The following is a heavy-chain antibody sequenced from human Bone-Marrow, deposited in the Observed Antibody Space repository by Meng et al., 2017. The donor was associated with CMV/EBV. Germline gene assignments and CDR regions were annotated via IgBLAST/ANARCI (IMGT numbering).Heavy chain of an antibody. CDR3: ARDLEGWYDFWSGYSSYYFDY. D-gene: IGHD3-3*01. CDR2: IKQDGSEK. Sequence: GESLKISCTASGFIFRNNWMSWVRQAPGKGLEWVANIKQDGSEKYYVDSVKGRFTISRNNAKNSLYLQMNSLRAEDTAVYYCARDLEGWYDFWSGYSSYYFDYWGQGTRVTGSS. V-gene: IGHV3-7*01. CDR1: GFIFRNNW. J-gene: IGHJ4*02.